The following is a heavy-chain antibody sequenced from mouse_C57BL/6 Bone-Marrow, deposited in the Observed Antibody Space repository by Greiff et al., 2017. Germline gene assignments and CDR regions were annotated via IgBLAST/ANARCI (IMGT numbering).Heavy chain of an antibody. CDR2: ILPGSGST. CDR1: GYTFTGYW. J-gene: IGHJ3*01. D-gene: IGHD1-1*01. Sequence: QVQLQQSGAELMKPGASVKLSCKATGYTFTGYWIEWVKQRPGHGLEWIGEILPGSGSTNYNEKFKGKATFTAATSSNTAYMQLSSLTTEDSAIYYCARTGYYYGSSYWFAYWGQGTLVTVSA. CDR3: ARTGYYYGSSYWFAY. V-gene: IGHV1-9*01.